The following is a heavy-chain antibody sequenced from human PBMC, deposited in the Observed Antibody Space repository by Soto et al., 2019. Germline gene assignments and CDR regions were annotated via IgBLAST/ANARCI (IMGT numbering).Heavy chain of an antibody. J-gene: IGHJ4*02. CDR3: ARGGSGYTWFNEF. D-gene: IGHD3-22*01. Sequence: QVQLVQSGAEVKTPGSSVKVSCKASGGTFSSYSINWVRQAPGQGLEWMGRLIPMFGTTDYAQRFQGRVTFTADESTSTASMEVTNLTSEDTAVYYCARGGSGYTWFNEFWGQGTLVTVSS. V-gene: IGHV1-69*18. CDR2: LIPMFGTT. CDR1: GGTFSSYS.